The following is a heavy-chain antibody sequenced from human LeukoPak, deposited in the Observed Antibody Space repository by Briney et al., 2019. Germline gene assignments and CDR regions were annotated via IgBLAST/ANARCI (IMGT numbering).Heavy chain of an antibody. CDR3: ARDRVTMVRGGRDAFDI. Sequence: GGSLRLSCAASGFTVSSNYMSWVRQAPGKGLEWVSVIYSGGSTYYADSVKGRFTISRDNSKNTLYLQMNSLRAEDTAVYYCARDRVTMVRGGRDAFDIWGQGTMVTVSS. CDR2: IYSGGST. CDR1: GFTVSSNY. J-gene: IGHJ3*02. V-gene: IGHV3-66*01. D-gene: IGHD3-10*01.